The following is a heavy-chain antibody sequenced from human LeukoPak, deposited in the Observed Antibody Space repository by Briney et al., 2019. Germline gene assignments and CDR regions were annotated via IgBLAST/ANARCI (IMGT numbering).Heavy chain of an antibody. D-gene: IGHD2-15*01. CDR1: GYSISSGYY. CDR2: IYHSGST. Sequence: PSETLSLTCTVSGYSISSGYYWGWIRQPPGKGLEWIGSIYHSGSTYYNPSLKSRVTISVDTSKNQFSLKLSSVTAADTAVYYCARGRVRVVAATLHWFDPWGQGTLVTVSS. J-gene: IGHJ5*02. CDR3: ARGRVRVVAATLHWFDP. V-gene: IGHV4-38-2*02.